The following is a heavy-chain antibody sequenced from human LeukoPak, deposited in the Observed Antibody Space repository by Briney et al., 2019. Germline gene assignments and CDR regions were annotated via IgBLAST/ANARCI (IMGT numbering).Heavy chain of an antibody. J-gene: IGHJ4*02. V-gene: IGHV3-66*01. Sequence: GGSLRLSCVISGLTVSSTYMSWVRQAPGKGLEWVAVIHSGGTTNYADSVKGRFIVYRDSSKNTLYLQMNSLRAEDTAVYYCASKVTTGYWGQGTLVTVSS. CDR3: ASKVTTGY. CDR1: GLTVSSTY. D-gene: IGHD4-17*01. CDR2: IHSGGTT.